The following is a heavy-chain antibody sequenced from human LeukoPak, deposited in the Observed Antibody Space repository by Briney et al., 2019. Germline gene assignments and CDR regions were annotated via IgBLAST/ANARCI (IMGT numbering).Heavy chain of an antibody. CDR2: IKQDGSEK. J-gene: IGHJ6*02. D-gene: IGHD6-6*01. CDR1: GFTFSSYW. CDR3: ARWDSSSSLVYYYYCGMDV. Sequence: PAGGSLRLSCAASGFTFSSYWMSWVRQAPGKGLEWVANIKQDGSEKYYVDSVKGRFTISRDNAKNSLYLQMNSLRAEDTAVYYCARWDSSSSLVYYYYCGMDVWGQGTTVTVSS. V-gene: IGHV3-7*03.